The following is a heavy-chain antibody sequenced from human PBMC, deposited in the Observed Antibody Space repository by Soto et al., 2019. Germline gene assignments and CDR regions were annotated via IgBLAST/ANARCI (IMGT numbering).Heavy chain of an antibody. D-gene: IGHD3-3*01. Sequence: QVQLVESGGGVVQPGRSLRLSCAASGFTFSSYGMHWVRQAPGKGLEWVAVISYDGSNKYYADSVKGRFTISRDNSKNTLYLQMNSLSAEDTAVYYCAKQAYDFWSGYYAYFDYWGQGTLVTVSS. J-gene: IGHJ4*02. V-gene: IGHV3-30*18. CDR3: AKQAYDFWSGYYAYFDY. CDR1: GFTFSSYG. CDR2: ISYDGSNK.